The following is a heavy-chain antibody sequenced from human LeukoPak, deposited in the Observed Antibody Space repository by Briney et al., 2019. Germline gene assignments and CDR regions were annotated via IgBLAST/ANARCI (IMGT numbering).Heavy chain of an antibody. Sequence: PVGSLRLSCAASGFTVTSNYMSWVPQAPGQGLEWVSGIYTGGSTYFTDSVNSRFTISSDYSKNTLYLEMNSLRVDDTAVYYCARVSRMLGTSTLDNWGQGTLVTVSS. CDR1: GFTVTSNY. CDR3: ARVSRMLGTSTLDN. D-gene: IGHD1-7*01. V-gene: IGHV3-66*01. J-gene: IGHJ4*02. CDR2: IYTGGST.